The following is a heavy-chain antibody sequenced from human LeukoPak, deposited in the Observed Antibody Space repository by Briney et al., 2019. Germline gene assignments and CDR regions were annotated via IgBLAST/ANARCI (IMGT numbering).Heavy chain of an antibody. D-gene: IGHD2-2*01. V-gene: IGHV3-73*01. Sequence: GGSLRLSCAASGFTFSGSAMHWVRQASGKGLEWVGRVRSKADNYATAYAASVKGRFTISRDDSKNTAYLQMNSLKTEDTAVYYCSRASTKPLYYMDVWGKGTTITISS. CDR3: SRASTKPLYYMDV. CDR2: VRSKADNYAT. J-gene: IGHJ6*03. CDR1: GFTFSGSA.